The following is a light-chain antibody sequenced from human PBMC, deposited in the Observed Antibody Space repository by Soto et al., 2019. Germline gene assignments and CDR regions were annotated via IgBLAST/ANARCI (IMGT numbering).Light chain of an antibody. CDR3: QQYNNWPGT. CDR2: GAS. J-gene: IGKJ1*01. V-gene: IGKV3-15*01. Sequence: EIVMTQSPATLSVSPGERATLSCRASQSVSRNLYWYQQKPGQAPRLLIYGASTRATGIPARFSGSGSGTEFSLTISSLQSEDFAVYYCQQYNNWPGTFGQGTKVEIK. CDR1: QSVSRN.